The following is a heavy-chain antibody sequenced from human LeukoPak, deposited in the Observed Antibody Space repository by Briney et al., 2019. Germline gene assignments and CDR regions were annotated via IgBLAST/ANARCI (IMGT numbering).Heavy chain of an antibody. CDR2: ISSSGSTI. CDR3: AELGITMIGGV. Sequence: GGSLRLSCAASGFTFSSYEMNWVRQAPGKGLEWVSYISSSGSTIYYADSVKGRFTISRDNAENSLYLQMNSLRAEDAAVYYCAELGITMIGGVWGKGTTVTISS. J-gene: IGHJ6*04. CDR1: GFTFSSYE. V-gene: IGHV3-48*03. D-gene: IGHD3-10*02.